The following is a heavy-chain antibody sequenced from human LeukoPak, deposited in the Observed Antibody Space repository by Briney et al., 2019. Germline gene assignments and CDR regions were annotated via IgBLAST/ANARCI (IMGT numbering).Heavy chain of an antibody. D-gene: IGHD5/OR15-5a*01. J-gene: IGHJ4*02. Sequence: GGSLPLSRSASGFTLSNYAMSWLRQPPGKGLEWVSTIIGSGGSTYYAHSLKGRFTISVDNSKNTLYLQMNSLRAEDTAVYYCARVYDGGYFDYWGQGTLVTVSS. CDR3: ARVYDGGYFDY. CDR1: GFTLSNYA. V-gene: IGHV3-23*01. CDR2: IIGSGGST.